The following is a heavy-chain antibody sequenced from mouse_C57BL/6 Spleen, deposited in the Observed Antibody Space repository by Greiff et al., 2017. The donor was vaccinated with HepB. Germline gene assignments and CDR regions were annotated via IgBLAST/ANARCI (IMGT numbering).Heavy chain of an antibody. CDR2: INPSNGGT. CDR1: GYTFTSYW. Sequence: QVQLQQSGTELVKPGASVKLSCKASGYTFTSYWMHWVKQRPGQGLEWIGNINPSNGGTNYNEKFKSKATLTVDKSSSTAYMQLSSLTSEDSAVYYCARSFGHSPGDYADWGQGTTLTVSS. V-gene: IGHV1-53*01. J-gene: IGHJ2*01. D-gene: IGHD2-4*01. CDR3: ARSFGHSPGDYAD.